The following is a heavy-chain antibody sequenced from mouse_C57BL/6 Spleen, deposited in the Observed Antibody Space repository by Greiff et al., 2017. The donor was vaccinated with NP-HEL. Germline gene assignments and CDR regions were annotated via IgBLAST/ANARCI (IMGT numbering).Heavy chain of an antibody. D-gene: IGHD1-1*01. J-gene: IGHJ1*03. CDR1: GFTFSSYG. Sequence: EVQRVESGGDLVKPGGSLKLSCAASGFTFSSYGMSWVRQTPDKRLEWVATISSGGSYTYYPDSVKGRFTISRDNAKNTLYLQMSSLKSEDTAMYYCARHAITTVVATRYFDVWGTGTTVTVSS. V-gene: IGHV5-6*01. CDR2: ISSGGSYT. CDR3: ARHAITTVVATRYFDV.